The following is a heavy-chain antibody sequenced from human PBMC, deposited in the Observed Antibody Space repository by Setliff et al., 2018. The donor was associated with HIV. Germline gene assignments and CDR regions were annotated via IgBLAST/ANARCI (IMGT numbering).Heavy chain of an antibody. J-gene: IGHJ4*02. CDR1: GGSITYSSYY. CDR3: ARHKTHDYDGNSVYFDF. V-gene: IGHV4-39*01. Sequence: PSETLSLTCTVSGGSITYSSYYWGWIRQPPGKGLEWIGSMDSSGNTYYSPSLKNRVTLSRDTSKDRFSLNLRSVTAADTAIYYCARHKTHDYDGNSVYFDFWGQGILVTVSS. CDR2: MDSSGNT. D-gene: IGHD4-17*01.